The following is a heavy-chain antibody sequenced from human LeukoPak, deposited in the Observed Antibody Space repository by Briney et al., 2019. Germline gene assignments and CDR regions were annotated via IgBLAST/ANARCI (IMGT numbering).Heavy chain of an antibody. CDR3: ARDPSSGWYGLMNYFDY. D-gene: IGHD6-19*01. CDR2: INPNSGGT. CDR1: GYIFTTYY. V-gene: IGHV1-2*02. J-gene: IGHJ4*02. Sequence: ASVKVSCKASGYIFTTYYVHWVRQAPGQGLEWMGWINPNSGGTNYAQKFQGRVTMTRDTSISTAYMELSRLRSDDTAVYYCARDPSSGWYGLMNYFDYWGQGTLVTVSS.